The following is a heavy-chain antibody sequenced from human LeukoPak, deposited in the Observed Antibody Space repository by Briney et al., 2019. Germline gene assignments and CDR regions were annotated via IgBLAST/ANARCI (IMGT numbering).Heavy chain of an antibody. V-gene: IGHV4-59*01. CDR3: ARVASSYSGYYYYYYMDG. CDR1: GGPISSYY. D-gene: IGHD2-21*01. CDR2: IYYSGST. J-gene: IGHJ6*03. Sequence: TSETLSLTCTVSGGPISSYYWSWIRQPPGKGLEWIGYIYYSGSTNYNPSLKSRVTISVDTSKNQFSLKLSSVTAADTAVYYCARVASSYSGYYYYYYMDGWGKGTTVTVSS.